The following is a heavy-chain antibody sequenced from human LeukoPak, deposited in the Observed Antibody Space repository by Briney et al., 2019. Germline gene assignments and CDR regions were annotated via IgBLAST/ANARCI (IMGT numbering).Heavy chain of an antibody. D-gene: IGHD4-17*01. CDR3: ARRMTTVTPDDAFDI. CDR1: GYTFTSYD. Sequence: ASVKVSCKAPGYTFTSYDINWVRQATGQGLEWMGWMNPNSGNTGYAQKFQGRVTMTRNTSISTAYMELSSLRSEDTAVYYCARRMTTVTPDDAFDIWGQGTMVTVSS. V-gene: IGHV1-8*02. J-gene: IGHJ3*02. CDR2: MNPNSGNT.